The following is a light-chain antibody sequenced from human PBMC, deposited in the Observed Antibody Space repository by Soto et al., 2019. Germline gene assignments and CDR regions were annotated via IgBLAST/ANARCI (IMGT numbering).Light chain of an antibody. CDR1: SSDVGTYNY. CDR3: SSYTTTTTLGVL. CDR2: QVT. Sequence: QSALTQPASVSGSPGQSITISCTGTSSDVGTYNYVSWYQQHPGKAPRLMIYQVTNRPSGISNRFSGSKSGNTASLTISGLQAEDEADYYCSSYTTTTTLGVLFGGGTKVTVL. V-gene: IGLV2-14*01. J-gene: IGLJ2*01.